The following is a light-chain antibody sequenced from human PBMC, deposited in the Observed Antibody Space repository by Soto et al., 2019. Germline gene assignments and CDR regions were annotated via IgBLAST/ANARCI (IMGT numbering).Light chain of an antibody. CDR1: QGIGND. V-gene: IGKV1-6*01. Sequence: AIQMTQSPSSLSASVGDRVTITCRASQGIGNDLAWYQQKPGKAPKVLIYGTSSLQSGVPSRFSGSGSGTDFTLTITSLQPEDFATYYCLQDYSYPWTFGQGTKVDIK. CDR3: LQDYSYPWT. J-gene: IGKJ1*01. CDR2: GTS.